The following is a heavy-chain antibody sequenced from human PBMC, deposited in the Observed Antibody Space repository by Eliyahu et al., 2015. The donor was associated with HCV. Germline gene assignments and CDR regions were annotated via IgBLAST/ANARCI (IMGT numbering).Heavy chain of an antibody. CDR1: GFTFGSYA. Sequence: EVQLLESGGGLVQPGGSLRLSCAASGFTFGSYAMSWVRQAPGKGLXWVSVVSGSGGSTYYADTVKGRFTISRDNSQNMLYLQMNSLRAEDTAVYYCANSITGVNYYFYGMDVWGQGTTVTVSS. J-gene: IGHJ6*02. CDR2: VSGSGGST. D-gene: IGHD1-20*01. CDR3: ANSITGVNYYFYGMDV. V-gene: IGHV3-23*01.